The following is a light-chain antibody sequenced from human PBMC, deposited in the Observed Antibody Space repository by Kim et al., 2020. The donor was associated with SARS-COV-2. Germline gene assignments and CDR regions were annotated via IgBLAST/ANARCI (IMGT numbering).Light chain of an antibody. J-gene: IGLJ1*01. CDR2: DVS. Sequence: GQSVTSSCTGTSSDVGGYNYVSWYQQHPGKAPKLMIYDVSKRPSGVPDRFSGSKSGNTASLTISGLQAEDEADYYCCSYAGSYTYVFGTGTKLTVL. V-gene: IGLV2-11*01. CDR3: CSYAGSYTYV. CDR1: SSDVGGYNY.